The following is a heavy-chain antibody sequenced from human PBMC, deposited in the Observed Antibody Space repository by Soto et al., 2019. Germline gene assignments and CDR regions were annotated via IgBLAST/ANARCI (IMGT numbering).Heavy chain of an antibody. CDR1: GGSFSGYC. CDR2: INHSGST. Sequence: QVQLQQWGAGLLKPSETLSLTCAVYGGSFSGYCWTWIRQPPGTGLEWIGEINHSGSTNYNPSLTSRVTISVDTSKNQFSLKLTSVTAADTAVYYCARDNITGLFDYWGQGTLVTVSS. CDR3: ARDNITGLFDY. V-gene: IGHV4-34*01. J-gene: IGHJ4*02. D-gene: IGHD2-8*02.